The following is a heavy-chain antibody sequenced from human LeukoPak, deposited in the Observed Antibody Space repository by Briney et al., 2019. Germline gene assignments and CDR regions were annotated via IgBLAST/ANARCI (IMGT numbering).Heavy chain of an antibody. D-gene: IGHD6-6*01. CDR1: GYTFTSYG. J-gene: IGHJ4*02. CDR3: ARGAVRVAARPVGY. V-gene: IGHV1-18*01. CDR2: ISAYNGNT. Sequence: ASVKVSCKASGYTFTSYGMSWVRQAPGQGLEWMGWISAYNGNTHYAQKLQGRATMTRDTSISTAYMELSRLRSDDTAVYYCARGAVRVAARPVGYWGQGTLVTVSS.